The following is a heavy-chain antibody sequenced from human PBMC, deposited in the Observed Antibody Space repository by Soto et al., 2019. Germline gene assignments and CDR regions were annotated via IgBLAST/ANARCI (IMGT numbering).Heavy chain of an antibody. D-gene: IGHD4-4*01. CDR2: INPNSGGT. CDR1: GYTFTGYY. Sequence: ASVKVSCKASGYTFTGYYMHWVRQAPGQGLEWMGWINPNSGGTNYAQKFQGWVTMTRDTSISTAYMELSRLRSDGTAVYYCAREVSTSHYYYYGMDVWGQGTTVTVSS. CDR3: AREVSTSHYYYYGMDV. J-gene: IGHJ6*02. V-gene: IGHV1-2*04.